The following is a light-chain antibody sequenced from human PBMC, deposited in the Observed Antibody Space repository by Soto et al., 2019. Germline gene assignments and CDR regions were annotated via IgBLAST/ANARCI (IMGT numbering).Light chain of an antibody. CDR3: HQYDNLPPT. Sequence: DIQMTQSPSSLSVSVGDRVTITCRASQDINNYLDWYQVKPGKAPKLLIYDATNLETGVPSRFSGSGSRTDFSFTISSLQPEDVAIYYCHQYDNLPPTFGQGTRLDIK. CDR2: DAT. CDR1: QDINNY. V-gene: IGKV1-33*01. J-gene: IGKJ5*01.